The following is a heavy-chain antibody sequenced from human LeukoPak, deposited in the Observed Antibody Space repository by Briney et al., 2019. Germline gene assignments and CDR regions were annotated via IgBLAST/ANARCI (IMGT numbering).Heavy chain of an antibody. D-gene: IGHD2-15*01. J-gene: IGHJ4*02. V-gene: IGHV1-46*01. CDR2: INPSGGST. Sequence: ASVKVSCRASGYTFTSYYMHWVRQAPGQGLEWMGIINPSGGSTSYAQKFQGRVTMTRDTSTSTVYMELSSLRSEDTAVYYCARGRYCSGGSCSLTGYFDYWGQGTLVTVSS. CDR3: ARGRYCSGGSCSLTGYFDY. CDR1: GYTFTSYY.